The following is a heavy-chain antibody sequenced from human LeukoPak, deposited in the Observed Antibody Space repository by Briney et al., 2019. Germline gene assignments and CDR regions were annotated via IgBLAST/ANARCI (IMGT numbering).Heavy chain of an antibody. D-gene: IGHD1-26*01. CDR1: GGSISGDY. Sequence: SETLSLTCTVSGGSISGDYWSWIRQPAGKGLEWIGRINTSGNTNYNPSLKSRVTMSVDTCKSQFSLKLSSVTAADTAVYYCARGWGYMDVWGKGTTVTVSS. V-gene: IGHV4-4*07. CDR3: ARGWGYMDV. CDR2: INTSGNT. J-gene: IGHJ6*03.